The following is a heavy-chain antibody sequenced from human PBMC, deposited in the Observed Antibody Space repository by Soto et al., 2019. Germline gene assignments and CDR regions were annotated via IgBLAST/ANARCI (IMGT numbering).Heavy chain of an antibody. CDR3: ARDPHLELNLYFDE. J-gene: IGHJ4*02. Sequence: SVKVSCKASGGTFSSYAISWVRQAPGQGLEWMGGIIPIFGTANYAQKFQGRVTITADESTSTAYMELSSLRSEDTAVYYCARDPHLELNLYFDEWGQRTLVTVSS. D-gene: IGHD1-7*01. CDR1: GGTFSSYA. CDR2: IIPIFGTA. V-gene: IGHV1-69*13.